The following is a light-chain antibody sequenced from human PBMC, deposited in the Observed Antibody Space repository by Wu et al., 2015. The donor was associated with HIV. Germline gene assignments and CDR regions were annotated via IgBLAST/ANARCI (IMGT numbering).Light chain of an antibody. V-gene: IGKV1-13*02. CDR2: DAS. CDR3: QQLNSFPLT. Sequence: IQLTQSPSSLSVSIGDRVNITCRASQDIFTYLAWYQQTPGKAPRVLIYDASTLQSGVSSRFSGSGSGADFTLTISGLQREDFAVYFCQQLNSFPLTFGQGSRLEI. J-gene: IGKJ5*01. CDR1: QDIFTY.